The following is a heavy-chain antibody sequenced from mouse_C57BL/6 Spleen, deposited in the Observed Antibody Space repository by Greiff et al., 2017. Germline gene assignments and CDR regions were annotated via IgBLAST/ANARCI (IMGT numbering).Heavy chain of an antibody. CDR2: IHPNSGST. CDR1: GYTFTSYW. V-gene: IGHV1-64*01. J-gene: IGHJ2*01. D-gene: IGHD2-4*01. Sequence: QVQLQQPGAELVKPGPSVKLSCKASGYTFTSYWMHWVKQRPGQGLEWIGMIHPNSGSTNYNEKFKSKATLTVDKSSSTAYMQLSSLTSEDSAVYYCARSGITGFFDYWGQGTTLTVSS. CDR3: ARSGITGFFDY.